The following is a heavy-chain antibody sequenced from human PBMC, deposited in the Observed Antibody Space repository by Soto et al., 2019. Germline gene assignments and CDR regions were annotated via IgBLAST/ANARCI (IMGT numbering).Heavy chain of an antibody. Sequence: GGSLRLSGAASGFTFSSYWMGWVRQAPGKGLEWVANIKQDGSEKYYVDSVKGRFTISRDNANNSLYLQTNSLIAEDTAVYHCARDDRSSWSYYYYYGMDVWGQGTTVTVSS. D-gene: IGHD6-13*01. CDR2: IKQDGSEK. CDR1: GFTFSSYW. CDR3: ARDDRSSWSYYYYYGMDV. V-gene: IGHV3-7*01. J-gene: IGHJ6*02.